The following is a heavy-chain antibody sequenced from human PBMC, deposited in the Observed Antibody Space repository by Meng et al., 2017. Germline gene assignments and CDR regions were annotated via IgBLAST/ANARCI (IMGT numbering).Heavy chain of an antibody. D-gene: IGHD6-19*01. CDR1: GGSISSSSYY. J-gene: IGHJ5*02. CDR3: ASLRIAVAGINWFDP. V-gene: IGHV4-39*07. CDR2: IYYSGST. Sequence: QLRLEEPGPGLGSPSETLSLTCTVSGGSISSSSYYWGWIRQPPGKGLEWIGSIYYSGSTYYNPSLKSRVTISVDTSKNQFSLKLSSVTAADTAVYYCASLRIAVAGINWFDPWGQGTLVTVSS.